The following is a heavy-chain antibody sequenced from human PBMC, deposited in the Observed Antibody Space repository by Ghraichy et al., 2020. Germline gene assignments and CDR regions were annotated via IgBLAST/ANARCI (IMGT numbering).Heavy chain of an antibody. CDR1: GYTFTSYY. D-gene: IGHD3-22*01. J-gene: IGHJ6*01. Sequence: ASVKVSCKASGYTFTSYYMHWVRQAPGQGLEWMGIINPSGGSTSYAQKFQGRVTMTRDTSTSTVYMELSSLRSEDTAVYYCAREQYYYDSSGYSPGYYYYYGMDVWGQGTTVTVSS. V-gene: IGHV1-46*01. CDR2: INPSGGST. CDR3: AREQYYYDSSGYSPGYYYYYGMDV.